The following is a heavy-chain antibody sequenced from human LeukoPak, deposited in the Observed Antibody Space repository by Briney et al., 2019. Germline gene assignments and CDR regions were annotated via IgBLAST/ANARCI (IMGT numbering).Heavy chain of an antibody. CDR2: IYTSGST. Sequence: KPSETLSLTCTVSGGSINRYFWNWIRQPAGKGLEWIGRIYTSGSTNYNPSLKSRVTISVDTSKNQFSLKLSSVTAADTAVYYCARVEINFWSGYETSRGYMDVWGKGTTVTVSS. V-gene: IGHV4-4*07. CDR3: ARVEINFWSGYETSRGYMDV. CDR1: GGSINRYF. D-gene: IGHD3-3*01. J-gene: IGHJ6*03.